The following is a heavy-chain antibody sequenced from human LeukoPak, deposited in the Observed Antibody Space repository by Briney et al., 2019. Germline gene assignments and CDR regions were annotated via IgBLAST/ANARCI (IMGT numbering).Heavy chain of an antibody. CDR3: AMSGGWYFDY. V-gene: IGHV1-69*13. CDR2: IIPIFGTA. Sequence: ASVKVSCKASGGTFSSYAISWVRQAPGQGLEWMGGIIPIFGTANYAQKFRGRVTITADESTSTAYMELSSLRSEDTAVYYCAMSGGWYFDYWGQGTLVTVSS. CDR1: GGTFSSYA. D-gene: IGHD6-19*01. J-gene: IGHJ4*02.